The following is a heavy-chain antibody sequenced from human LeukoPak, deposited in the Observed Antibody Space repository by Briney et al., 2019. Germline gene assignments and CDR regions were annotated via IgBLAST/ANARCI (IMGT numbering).Heavy chain of an antibody. CDR2: IIPILGIA. CDR1: GGTFSSYA. Sequence: GASVKVSCKASGGTFSSYAISWVRQAPGQGLEWMGRIIPILGIANYAQKFQGRVTITADKSTSTAYMELSSLRSEDTAVYYCARDEYCGGDCYYYFDYWGQGTLVTVSS. D-gene: IGHD2-21*02. V-gene: IGHV1-69*04. CDR3: ARDEYCGGDCYYYFDY. J-gene: IGHJ4*02.